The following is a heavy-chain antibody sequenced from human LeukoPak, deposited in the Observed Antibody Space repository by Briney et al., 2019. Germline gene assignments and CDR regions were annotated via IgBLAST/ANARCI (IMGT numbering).Heavy chain of an antibody. CDR3: ARSGDPTVLIYYYYGMDV. CDR1: GGSISSGGYS. CDR2: IYHSGST. V-gene: IGHV4-30-2*01. Sequence: SQTLSLTCAVSGGSISSGGYSWSWIRQPPGKGLEWIGYIYHSGSTYYNPSLKSRVTISVDRFKNQFSLKLSSVTAADTAVYYCARSGDPTVLIYYYYGMDVWGKGTTVTVSS. J-gene: IGHJ6*04. D-gene: IGHD2-21*02.